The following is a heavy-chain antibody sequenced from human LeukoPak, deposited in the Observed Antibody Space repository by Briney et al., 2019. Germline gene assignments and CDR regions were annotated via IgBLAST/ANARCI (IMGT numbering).Heavy chain of an antibody. Sequence: GDSLKISCKGSEYSFRNYWIGWVRQMPGKGLEWMGIVYPGDSDTRYSPSFQGLVTISADASISTAYLQWSSLRASDTAVYYCARHFDCAYDWIDYWGQGTLVTVSS. D-gene: IGHD3-9*01. J-gene: IGHJ4*02. CDR3: ARHFDCAYDWIDY. CDR1: EYSFRNYW. CDR2: VYPGDSDT. V-gene: IGHV5-51*01.